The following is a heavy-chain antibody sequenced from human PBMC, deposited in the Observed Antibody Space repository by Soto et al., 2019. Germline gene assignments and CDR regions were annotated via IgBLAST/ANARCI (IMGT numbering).Heavy chain of an antibody. CDR3: ARVGGYCSSTSCYAQDWFDP. V-gene: IGHV4-59*01. J-gene: IGHJ5*02. D-gene: IGHD2-2*01. CDR1: GGSISSYY. CDR2: IYYSGST. Sequence: SEALSLTWTVSGGSISSYYWSWIRQPPGKGLEWIGYIYYSGSTNYNPSLKSRVTISVDTSKNQFSLKLSSVTAADTAVYYCARVGGYCSSTSCYAQDWFDPWGQGTLVT.